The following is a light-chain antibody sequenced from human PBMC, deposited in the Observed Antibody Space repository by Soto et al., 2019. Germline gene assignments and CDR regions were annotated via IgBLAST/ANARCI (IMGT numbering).Light chain of an antibody. CDR1: RTDVGKYNL. CDR3: CSYAGTRTWV. V-gene: IGLV2-23*02. Sequence: LTQPASVSGSPGQSITISCTGDRTDVGKYNLVSWYQQHPGTAPKLLLFEVNKRPSVVSHRFSGSKSGNTASLTISGLQAEDESDYYCCSYAGTRTWVFGGGTKVTVL. CDR2: EVN. J-gene: IGLJ3*02.